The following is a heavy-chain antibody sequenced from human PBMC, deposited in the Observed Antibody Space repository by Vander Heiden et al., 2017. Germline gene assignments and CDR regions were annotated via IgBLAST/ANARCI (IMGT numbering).Heavy chain of an antibody. J-gene: IGHJ3*02. CDR2: IWYDGSNK. V-gene: IGHV3-33*01. CDR1: GFNSGSHG. D-gene: IGHD4-17*01. CDR3: ARDMFNYDDYEVAWLDALDI. Sequence: QVQRVESGGGVVQPGRSMRISCAACGFNSGSHGMHWVRQAPGKGLEWVAIIWYDGSNKYYANSVKVRFTISRDNSKNRLYLQMNSLRAEDTAIYYCARDMFNYDDYEVAWLDALDIWGQGTMVTVSS.